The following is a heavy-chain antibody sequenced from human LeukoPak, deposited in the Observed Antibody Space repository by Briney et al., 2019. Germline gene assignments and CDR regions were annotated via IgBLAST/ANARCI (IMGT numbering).Heavy chain of an antibody. CDR1: GHRFTNHW. CDR2: INLGDSDT. CDR3: ARRPYSGSPNWFDP. J-gene: IGHJ5*02. D-gene: IGHD1-26*01. V-gene: IGHV5-51*01. Sequence: PGESLKISCEVSGHRFTNHWIGWVRQMPGKGLEWMGIINLGDSDTKYSPSFQGQVTISLDKSISTAYLQWRSLKASDTAMYCCARRPYSGSPNWFDPRGQGTLVTVSS.